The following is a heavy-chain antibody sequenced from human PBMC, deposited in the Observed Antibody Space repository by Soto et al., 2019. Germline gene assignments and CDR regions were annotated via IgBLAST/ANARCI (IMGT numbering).Heavy chain of an antibody. J-gene: IGHJ6*02. CDR1: GYTFSSYG. Sequence: ASVKVSCKASGYTFSSYGISWVRQAPGQGLEWMGWISVYNGNTNYAQKLQGRVTMTSDTSTSTAYMELRSLRSDDTAVYYCARTAMAGDYFYYGTDVWGQGTTVTVSS. V-gene: IGHV1-18*04. CDR2: ISVYNGNT. CDR3: ARTAMAGDYFYYGTDV. D-gene: IGHD6-19*01.